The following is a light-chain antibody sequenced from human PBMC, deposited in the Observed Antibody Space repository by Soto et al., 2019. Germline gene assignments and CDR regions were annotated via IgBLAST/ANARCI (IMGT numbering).Light chain of an antibody. CDR3: SSHTTSNTIV. Sequence: QSVLTQPASVSGSPGQSIAISCTGTSSDVGAYNYVSWYQQHPGKAPKLMIYDVSNRPSGVSNRFSGSKSGNTASLTISGLQAEDDADYYCSSHTTSNTIVFGGGTKLTVL. V-gene: IGLV2-14*01. CDR2: DVS. CDR1: SSDVGAYNY. J-gene: IGLJ2*01.